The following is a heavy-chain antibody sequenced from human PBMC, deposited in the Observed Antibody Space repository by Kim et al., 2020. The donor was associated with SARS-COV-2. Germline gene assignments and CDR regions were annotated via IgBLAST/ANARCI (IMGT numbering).Heavy chain of an antibody. V-gene: IGHV6-1*01. CDR3: ARDAPVGSHFDY. D-gene: IGHD1-26*01. Sequence: YAESEKMRITISPDTSKTQFSRQLNAVTPEDTSVYYCARDAPVGSHFDYWGQGTLVTVSS. J-gene: IGHJ4*02.